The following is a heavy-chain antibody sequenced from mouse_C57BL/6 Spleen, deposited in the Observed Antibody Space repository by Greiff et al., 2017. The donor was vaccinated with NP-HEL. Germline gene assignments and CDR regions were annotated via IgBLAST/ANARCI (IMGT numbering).Heavy chain of an antibody. CDR3: ARSSDYGSDGYAMDY. CDR1: GYAFSSYW. CDR2: IYPGDGDT. V-gene: IGHV1-80*01. Sequence: QVQLQQSGAELVKPGASVKISCKASGYAFSSYWMNWVKQRPGKGLEWIGQIYPGDGDTNYNGKFKGKATLTADKSSSTAYMQLSSLTSEDSAVYFCARSSDYGSDGYAMDYWGQGTSVTVAS. J-gene: IGHJ4*01. D-gene: IGHD1-1*01.